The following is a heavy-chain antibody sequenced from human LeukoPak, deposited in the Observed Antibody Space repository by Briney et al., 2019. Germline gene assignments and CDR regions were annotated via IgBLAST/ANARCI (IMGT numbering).Heavy chain of an antibody. V-gene: IGHV3-7*01. CDR3: ARGRLAWSPYWYFDL. CDR2: IKQDGSEK. CDR1: GFTFGSYW. D-gene: IGHD3-3*01. Sequence: GGSLRLSCAASGFTFGSYWMSWVRQAPGKGLEWVANIKQDGSEKYYVDSVKGRFTISRDNAKNSLYLQMNSLRAEDTAVYYCARGRLAWSPYWYFDLWGRGTLVTVSS. J-gene: IGHJ2*01.